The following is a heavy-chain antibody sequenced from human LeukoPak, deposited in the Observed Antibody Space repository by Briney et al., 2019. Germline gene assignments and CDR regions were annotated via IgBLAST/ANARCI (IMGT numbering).Heavy chain of an antibody. J-gene: IGHJ4*02. CDR3: AKLDGSGAGSSRPPIDY. V-gene: IGHV3-23*01. CDR2: ISGSGDTT. D-gene: IGHD3-10*01. Sequence: GGSLRLSCAASGFDFTTYAMSWVRQAPGKGLEWVSGISGSGDTTYYADSVKGRFTISRDNSKNMLYLQIKSLGAEDTAIYYCAKLDGSGAGSSRPPIDYWGQGTLVTVSS. CDR1: GFDFTTYA.